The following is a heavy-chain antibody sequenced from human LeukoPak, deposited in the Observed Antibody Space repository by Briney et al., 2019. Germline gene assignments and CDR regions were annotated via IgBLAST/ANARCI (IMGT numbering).Heavy chain of an antibody. CDR3: ATVGYGSGSYDY. CDR1: GYTFTGYY. J-gene: IGHJ4*02. D-gene: IGHD3-10*01. Sequence: ASVKVSCKASGYTFTGYYMHWVRQAPGKGLEWMGGFDPEDGETIYAQKFQGRVTMTEDTSTDTAYMELSSLRSEDTAVYYCATVGYGSGSYDYWGQGTLVTVSS. CDR2: FDPEDGET. V-gene: IGHV1-24*01.